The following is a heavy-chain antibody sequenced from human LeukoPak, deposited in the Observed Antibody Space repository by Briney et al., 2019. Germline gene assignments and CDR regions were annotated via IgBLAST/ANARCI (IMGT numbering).Heavy chain of an antibody. CDR3: ARGVAGTYYYYMDV. D-gene: IGHD2-15*01. Sequence: ASVKVSCKASGYTFTGYYMHWVRQAPGQGLEWMGWINPNSGGTNYAQKFQGRVTMTRDTSISTAYMELSRLRSDDTAVYYCARGVAGTYYYYMDVWGKGTTVTISS. CDR2: INPNSGGT. J-gene: IGHJ6*03. V-gene: IGHV1-2*02. CDR1: GYTFTGYY.